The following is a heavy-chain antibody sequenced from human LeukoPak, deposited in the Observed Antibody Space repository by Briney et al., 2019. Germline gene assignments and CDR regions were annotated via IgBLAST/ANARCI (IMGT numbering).Heavy chain of an antibody. V-gene: IGHV3-23*01. CDR1: GFSFNNYA. CDR3: TKAGPDTYAFDI. D-gene: IGHD2/OR15-2a*01. J-gene: IGHJ3*02. CDR2: LSSSGLSP. Sequence: PGGSLRLSCAGSGFSFNNYAMYWVRQAPGKGLEWVSALSSSGLSPYYADSVKGRFSISRDISKNTLYLQMNSLRAEYTAVYYCTKAGPDTYAFDIWGQGTMVTVSS.